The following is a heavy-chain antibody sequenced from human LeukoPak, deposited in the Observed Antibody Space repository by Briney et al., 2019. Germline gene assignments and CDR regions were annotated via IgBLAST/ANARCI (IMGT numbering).Heavy chain of an antibody. V-gene: IGHV4-38-2*01. CDR2: IYHSGST. Sequence: SETLSLNCAVSGYSISSGYYWGWIRQPPGKGLEWIGSIYHSGSTYYNPSLKSRVTISVDTSKNQFSLKLSSVTAADTAVYYCARYVVVPAAPPDYWGQGTLVTVSS. CDR3: ARYVVVPAAPPDY. J-gene: IGHJ4*02. D-gene: IGHD2-2*01. CDR1: GYSISSGYY.